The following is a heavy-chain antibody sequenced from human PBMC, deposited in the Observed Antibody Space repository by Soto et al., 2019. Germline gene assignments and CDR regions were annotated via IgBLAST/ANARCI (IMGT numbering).Heavy chain of an antibody. V-gene: IGHV1-8*01. CDR2: MNPNSGNT. CDR1: GYTFTSYD. CDR3: ARGTVGYCSSTSCPFPQDY. J-gene: IGHJ4*02. D-gene: IGHD2-2*01. Sequence: ASVKVSCKASGYTFTSYDINWVRQATGQGLEWMGWMNPNSGNTGYAQKFQGRVTMTRNTSISTAYMELSSLRSEDTAVYYCARGTVGYCSSTSCPFPQDYWGQGTLVTVSS.